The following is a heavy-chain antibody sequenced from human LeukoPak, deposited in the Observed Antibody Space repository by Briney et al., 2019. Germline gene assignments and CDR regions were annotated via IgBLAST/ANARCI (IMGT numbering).Heavy chain of an antibody. CDR2: ISWNSGSI. D-gene: IGHD7-27*01. CDR3: AKATGDWYFDL. J-gene: IGHJ2*01. Sequence: PGGSLRLSCAASGFTFDDYAMRWVRQAPGKGLEWVSGISWNSGSIGYADSVKGRLTISRDNAKNSLYLQMNSLRPDDTAFYYCAKATGDWYFDLWGRGTLVTVSS. CDR1: GFTFDDYA. V-gene: IGHV3-9*01.